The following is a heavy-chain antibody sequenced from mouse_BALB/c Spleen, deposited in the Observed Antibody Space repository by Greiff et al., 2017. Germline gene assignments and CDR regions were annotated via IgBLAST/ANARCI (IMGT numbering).Heavy chain of an antibody. CDR2: IDPENGNT. V-gene: IGHV14-1*02. CDR3: AREGLRRRYAMDY. CDR1: GFNIKDYY. Sequence: VHVKQSGAELVRPGALVKLSCKASGFNIKDYYMHWVKQRPEQGLEWIGWIDPENGNTIYDPKFQGKASITADTSSNTAYLQLSSLTSEDTAVYYCAREGLRRRYAMDYWGQGTSVTVSS. D-gene: IGHD2-2*01. J-gene: IGHJ4*01.